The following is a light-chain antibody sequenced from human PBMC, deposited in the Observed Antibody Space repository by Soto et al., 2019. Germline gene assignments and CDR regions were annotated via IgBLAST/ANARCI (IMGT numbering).Light chain of an antibody. J-gene: IGLJ3*02. Sequence: QSALTQPRSVSGSPGQSVTVSCTGTSSDVGAYNYVSWYQQHPGKAPKFMLFDVSKRPSGVPDRFSGSKSGNTASLTISGLQAEDEADYYCCSYAEWVFGGGTKVTVL. CDR1: SSDVGAYNY. CDR3: CSYAEWV. V-gene: IGLV2-11*01. CDR2: DVS.